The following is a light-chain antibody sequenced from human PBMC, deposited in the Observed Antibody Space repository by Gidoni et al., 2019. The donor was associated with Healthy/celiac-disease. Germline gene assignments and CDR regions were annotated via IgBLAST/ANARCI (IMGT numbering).Light chain of an antibody. CDR2: AAS. V-gene: IGKV1-9*01. J-gene: IGKJ4*01. Sequence: IQLTQSPSFLSASVGDRGTIPCRASQGISSYLAWYQQKPGKAPKLLIYAASTLQSGVPSRFSGSGSGTEFTLTISSLQPEDFATYYCQQLNSYPLTFGGGTKVEIK. CDR1: QGISSY. CDR3: QQLNSYPLT.